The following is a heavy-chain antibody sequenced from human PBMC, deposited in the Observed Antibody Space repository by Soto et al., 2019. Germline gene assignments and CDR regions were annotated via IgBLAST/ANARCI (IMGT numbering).Heavy chain of an antibody. CDR1: GGSFSGYY. D-gene: IGHD2-15*01. V-gene: IGHV4-34*01. Sequence: SETLSLTCAVYGGSFSGYYWSWIRQPPGKGLEWIGEINHSGSTNYNPSLKSRVTISVDTSKNQFSLKLSSVTAADTAVYYCARGGGGIVVVVAATHHNWFDPWGQGTLVTVSS. CDR3: ARGGGGIVVVVAATHHNWFDP. J-gene: IGHJ5*02. CDR2: INHSGST.